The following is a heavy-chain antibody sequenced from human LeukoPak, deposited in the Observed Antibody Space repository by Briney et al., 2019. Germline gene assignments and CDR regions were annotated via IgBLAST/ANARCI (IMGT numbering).Heavy chain of an antibody. CDR1: GDSISSHY. Sequence: PSETLSLTCTVSGDSISSHYWSWIRQPPGKGLEWIGWIYYSGSTTYNPSLKSRVTISVDTSKTHFSLKLSSVTAADTAVYYCARDPILRSSSWSKSYLDYWGQGTLVTVSS. V-gene: IGHV4-59*11. CDR2: IYYSGST. D-gene: IGHD6-13*01. J-gene: IGHJ4*02. CDR3: ARDPILRSSSWSKSYLDY.